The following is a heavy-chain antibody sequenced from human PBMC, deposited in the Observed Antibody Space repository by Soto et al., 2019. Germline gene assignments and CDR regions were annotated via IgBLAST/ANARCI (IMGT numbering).Heavy chain of an antibody. J-gene: IGHJ4*02. CDR2: ISYDGSNK. Sequence: QVQLVESGGGVVQPGRSLRLSCAASGFTFSSYAMHWVRQAPGKGLEWVAVISYDGSNKYYADSVKGRFTISRDNSKNTLYLQMNSLSAEDTAVYYCARVYGTGDPNFDYWCQGTLVTVSS. V-gene: IGHV3-30-3*01. CDR1: GFTFSSYA. CDR3: ARVYGTGDPNFDY. D-gene: IGHD7-27*01.